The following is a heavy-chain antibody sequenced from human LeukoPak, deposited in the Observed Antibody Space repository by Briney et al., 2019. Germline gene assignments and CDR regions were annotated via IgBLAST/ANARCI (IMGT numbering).Heavy chain of an antibody. CDR1: GGSISSSSYY. Sequence: SETLSLTCTVSGGSISSSSYYWGWIRQPPGKGLEWIGSIYYSGSTYYNPSLKSRVTISVDTSKNQFSPKLSSVTAADTAVYYCARGVRYFDWLPDHNWFDPWGQGTLVTVSS. D-gene: IGHD3-9*01. V-gene: IGHV4-39*07. CDR2: IYYSGST. CDR3: ARGVRYFDWLPDHNWFDP. J-gene: IGHJ5*02.